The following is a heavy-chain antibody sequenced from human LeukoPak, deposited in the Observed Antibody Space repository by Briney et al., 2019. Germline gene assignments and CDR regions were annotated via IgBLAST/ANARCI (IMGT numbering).Heavy chain of an antibody. CDR3: ARHPPYDSSGYGAFDI. V-gene: IGHV4-59*08. CDR2: IYYSGSN. J-gene: IGHJ3*02. Sequence: PSETLSLTCTVSGGSINSYYWSWIRQPPGKGLEWIGYIYYSGSNNYNPSLKSRVIISVDTSKKQFCLKLSSVTAADTAVYYCARHPPYDSSGYGAFDIWGQGTMVTVSS. CDR1: GGSINSYY. D-gene: IGHD3-22*01.